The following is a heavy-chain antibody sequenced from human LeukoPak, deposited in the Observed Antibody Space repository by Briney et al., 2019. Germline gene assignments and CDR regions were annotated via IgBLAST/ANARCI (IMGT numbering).Heavy chain of an antibody. CDR3: ARDFKDSTYYNFDC. V-gene: IGHV3-11*01. J-gene: IGHJ4*02. CDR1: GFSFSDYY. D-gene: IGHD2/OR15-2a*01. CDR2: ISGSGRTI. Sequence: GGSLRLSCAASGFSFSDYYMSWIRQAPGKGLEWVSYISGSGRTIYYADSVKGRFTISRDNAKNSLYLQMNSLRADDTAVYYCARDFKDSTYYNFDCWGQGTLVTVSS.